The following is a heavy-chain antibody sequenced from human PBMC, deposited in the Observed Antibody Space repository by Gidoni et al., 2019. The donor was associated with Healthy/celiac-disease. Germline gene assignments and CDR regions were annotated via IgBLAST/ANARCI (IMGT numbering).Heavy chain of an antibody. CDR2: IYARNGNT. V-gene: IGHV1-3*01. CDR3: ARDLRVYYFDY. J-gene: IGHJ4*02. CDR1: GYTFTRYA. Sequence: QVQLVQSGAEVKKPGASVTVSCKDSGYTFTRYAMNWVRQAPGQRLGWMRWIYARNGNTKYSQKFQGRVTITRDTSASTAYMELSSLRSEDTAVYYCARDLRVYYFDYWGQGTLVTVSS.